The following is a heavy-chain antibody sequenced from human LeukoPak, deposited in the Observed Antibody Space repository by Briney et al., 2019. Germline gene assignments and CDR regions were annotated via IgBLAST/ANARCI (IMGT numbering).Heavy chain of an antibody. Sequence: GESLKISCKSSGYSFTSYWIGWVRQMPGKGLEWMGMINPGDTNFAYSPSFQGQVTISADRSINTAYLQWSSLKASDTAMYYCARPRRAERDEDFWGQGTLVSVSS. CDR2: INPGDTNF. CDR3: ARPRRAERDEDF. D-gene: IGHD1-1*01. CDR1: GYSFTSYW. V-gene: IGHV5-51*01. J-gene: IGHJ4*02.